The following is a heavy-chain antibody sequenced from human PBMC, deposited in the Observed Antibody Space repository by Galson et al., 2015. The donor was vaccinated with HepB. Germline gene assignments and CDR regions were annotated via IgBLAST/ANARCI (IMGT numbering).Heavy chain of an antibody. CDR3: VKGTKRTGDFDY. Sequence: SLRLSCAASGFTFSSYAMHWVRQAPGKGLEYVSAISSNGGSTYYADSVKGRFTISRDNSKNTLYLQMSSLRAEDTAVYYCVKGTKRTGDFDYWGQGTLVTVSS. D-gene: IGHD7-27*01. J-gene: IGHJ4*02. CDR1: GFTFSSYA. V-gene: IGHV3-64D*06. CDR2: ISSNGGST.